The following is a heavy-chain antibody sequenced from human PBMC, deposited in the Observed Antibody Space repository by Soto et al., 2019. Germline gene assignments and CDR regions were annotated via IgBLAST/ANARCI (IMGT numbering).Heavy chain of an antibody. J-gene: IGHJ1*01. V-gene: IGHV1-69*01. CDR1: GGTFSSYA. Sequence: QVQLVQSGAEVNKPGSSVKVSCKASGGTFSSYAISWVRQAPGQGLEWMGGIIPIFGTANYAQKFQGRVTLTADESTSTAYMELSSLRSEDTAIYYCARMGGSSWYWEDFQHWGQGTLVTVSS. D-gene: IGHD6-13*01. CDR3: ARMGGSSWYWEDFQH. CDR2: IIPIFGTA.